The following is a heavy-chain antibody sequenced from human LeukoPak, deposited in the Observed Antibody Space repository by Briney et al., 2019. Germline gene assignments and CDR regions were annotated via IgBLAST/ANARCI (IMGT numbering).Heavy chain of an antibody. CDR1: GFTFSTYW. V-gene: IGHV3-74*01. CDR3: ARDPKNNYFDY. Sequence: GGSLRLSCAASGFTFSTYWMHWVRQAPGKGLVWVSRINTDGSSTTYADSVKGRFTLSRDNARNTLFLQMTSLRAEDTAVYYCARDPKNNYFDYWGQGTLVTVSS. J-gene: IGHJ4*02. CDR2: INTDGSST.